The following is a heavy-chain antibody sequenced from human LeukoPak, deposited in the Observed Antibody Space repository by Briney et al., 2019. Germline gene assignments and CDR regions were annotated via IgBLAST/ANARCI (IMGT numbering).Heavy chain of an antibody. CDR2: INHSGST. CDR3: ARERGDDSSGDDYYYYYMNV. J-gene: IGHJ6*03. CDR1: GGSFSGYY. V-gene: IGHV4-34*01. D-gene: IGHD3-22*01. Sequence: SETLSLTCAVYGGSFSGYYWSWIRQPPGKGLEWIGEINHSGSTNYNPSLKSRVTISVDTSKNQFSLKLRSVTAADTAVYYCARERGDDSSGDDYYYYYMNVWGKGTTVTISS.